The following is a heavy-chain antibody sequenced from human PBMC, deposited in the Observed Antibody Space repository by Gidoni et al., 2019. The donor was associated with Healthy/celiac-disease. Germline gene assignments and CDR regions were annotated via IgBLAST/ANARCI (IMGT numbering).Heavy chain of an antibody. J-gene: IGHJ5*02. Sequence: QVQLVESGGGVVQPGRSLRLSCAASGFTFSSYAMHGVRQAPGKGLVWVAVISYDGSNKYYADSVKGRFTISRDNSKNTLYLQMNSLRAEDTAVYYCAREYGLNWFDPWGQGTLVTVSS. D-gene: IGHD3-22*01. CDR1: GFTFSSYA. CDR3: AREYGLNWFDP. CDR2: ISYDGSNK. V-gene: IGHV3-30-3*01.